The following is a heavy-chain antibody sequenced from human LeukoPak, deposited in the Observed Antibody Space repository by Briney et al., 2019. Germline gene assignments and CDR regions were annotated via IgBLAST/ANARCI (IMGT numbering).Heavy chain of an antibody. D-gene: IGHD3-16*01. J-gene: IGHJ6*02. Sequence: GRSLRLSCAASGFTLDDYAMHWVRQARGKGLEWVSGISWNNGSIGYADSVRGRFTISRDNAKNSLYLQMNSLRAEDTALYYCAKGQLGRYYYYGMDVWGQGTTVTVSS. CDR2: ISWNNGSI. CDR3: AKGQLGRYYYYGMDV. V-gene: IGHV3-9*01. CDR1: GFTLDDYA.